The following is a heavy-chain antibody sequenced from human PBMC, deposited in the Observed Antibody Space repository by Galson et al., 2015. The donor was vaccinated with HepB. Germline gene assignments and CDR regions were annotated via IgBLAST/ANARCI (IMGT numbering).Heavy chain of an antibody. CDR3: ARGFDYADH. Sequence: QSGAEVKKPGDSLQISCMGSGYKFTDYWIAWVRQTPEKGLEWMGIIHPRDSNTRYSPSFQGQVIISVDKSTNTAYLQWSSLKASDTAVYYCARGFDYADHWGQGTLVTLSS. D-gene: IGHD3-16*01. J-gene: IGHJ4*02. CDR2: IHPRDSNT. V-gene: IGHV5-51*03. CDR1: GYKFTDYW.